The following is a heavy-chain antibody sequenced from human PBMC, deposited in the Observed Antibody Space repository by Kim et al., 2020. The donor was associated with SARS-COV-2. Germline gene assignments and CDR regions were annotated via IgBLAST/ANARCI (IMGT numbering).Heavy chain of an antibody. V-gene: IGHV6-1*01. J-gene: IGHJ6*02. Sequence: YNDYAVSVKSRITINPDTSKTQFSLQLNSVTPEDTAVYDCARDDARRMDVWGQGTTVTVSS. CDR3: ARDDARRMDV. CDR2: YN.